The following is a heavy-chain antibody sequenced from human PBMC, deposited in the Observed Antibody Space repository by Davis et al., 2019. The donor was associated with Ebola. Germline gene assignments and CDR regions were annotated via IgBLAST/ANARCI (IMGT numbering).Heavy chain of an antibody. V-gene: IGHV3-73*01. CDR2: IRSKANSYAT. CDR3: ARDWPIDVVVVAATFDY. CDR1: GFTFSGSA. D-gene: IGHD2-15*01. J-gene: IGHJ4*02. Sequence: GESLKISCAASGFTFSGSAMHWVRQASGKGLEWVGRIRSKANSYATAYAASVKGRFTISRDDLKNTAYLQMNSLKTEDTAVYYCARDWPIDVVVVAATFDYWGQGTLVTVSS.